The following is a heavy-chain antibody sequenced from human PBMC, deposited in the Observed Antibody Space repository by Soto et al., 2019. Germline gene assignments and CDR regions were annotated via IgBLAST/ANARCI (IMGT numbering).Heavy chain of an antibody. J-gene: IGHJ4*02. Sequence: GSLRLSCAASGFTFSSYEMNWVRQAPGKGLEWVSYISSSGSTIYYADSVKGRFTISRDNAKNSLYLQMNSLRAEDTAVYYCARAAVYYDSSGYPYYFDYWGQGTLVTVSS. D-gene: IGHD3-22*01. CDR3: ARAAVYYDSSGYPYYFDY. CDR2: ISSSGSTI. CDR1: GFTFSSYE. V-gene: IGHV3-48*03.